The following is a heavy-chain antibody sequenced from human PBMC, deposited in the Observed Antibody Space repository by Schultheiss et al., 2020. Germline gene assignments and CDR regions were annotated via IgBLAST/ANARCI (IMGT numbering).Heavy chain of an antibody. CDR1: GYTFTSYY. CDR2: INPSGGST. Sequence: ASVKVSCKASGYTFTSYYMHWVRQAPGQGLEWMGIINPSGGSTSYAQKFQGGVTMTRDTSTSTVYMELSSLRSEDTAVYYCARGSSRFAPPLSSVWFGEDFYYYYYGMDVWGQGTTVTVSS. V-gene: IGHV1-46*01. CDR3: ARGSSRFAPPLSSVWFGEDFYYYYYGMDV. J-gene: IGHJ6*02. D-gene: IGHD3-10*01.